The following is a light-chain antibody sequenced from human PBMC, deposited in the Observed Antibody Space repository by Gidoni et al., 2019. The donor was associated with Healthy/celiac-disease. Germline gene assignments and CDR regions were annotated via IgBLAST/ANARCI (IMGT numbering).Light chain of an antibody. J-gene: IGKJ1*01. CDR2: AAS. Sequence: DIQMTQSPSSLSASVGDRVTITCRASQSISSYLNWYQQKPGKAPKLLIYAASSLQSGVPSRFSGSGSGTDFTLTISSLQPEDVATYYCQQSYSTPRTFXQXTKVXIK. CDR3: QQSYSTPRT. V-gene: IGKV1-39*01. CDR1: QSISSY.